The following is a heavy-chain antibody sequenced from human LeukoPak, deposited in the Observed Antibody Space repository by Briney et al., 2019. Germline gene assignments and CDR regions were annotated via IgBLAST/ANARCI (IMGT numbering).Heavy chain of an antibody. D-gene: IGHD3-22*01. Sequence: ASVKVSCKASGYTFTSYDINWVRQATGQGLEWMGWMNPNSGDTVYAQKFQGRVTMTRNTSISTSYMDLSSLRSEDTAVHYCARGQFYSRGHYFDYWGQGTLVTVSS. CDR3: ARGQFYSRGHYFDY. CDR1: GYTFTSYD. J-gene: IGHJ4*02. CDR2: MNPNSGDT. V-gene: IGHV1-8*01.